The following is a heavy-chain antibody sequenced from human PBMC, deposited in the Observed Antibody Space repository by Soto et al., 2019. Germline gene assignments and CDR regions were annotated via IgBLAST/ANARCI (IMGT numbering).Heavy chain of an antibody. D-gene: IGHD2-15*01. CDR1: GFTFSDYY. V-gene: IGHV3-11*06. CDR3: SRVYCSGGSCYCIHAFDI. CDR2: ISSSSSYT. J-gene: IGHJ3*02. Sequence: QVQLVESGGGLVKPGGSLRLSCAASGFTFSDYYMSWIRQAPGKGLEWVSYISSSSSYTNYADSVKGRFTISRDNAKNSLYLQMNSLRAEDTAVYYWSRVYCSGGSCYCIHAFDIWGQGTMVTVSS.